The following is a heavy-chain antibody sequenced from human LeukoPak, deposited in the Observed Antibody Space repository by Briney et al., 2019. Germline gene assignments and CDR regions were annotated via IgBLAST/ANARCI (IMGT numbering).Heavy chain of an antibody. D-gene: IGHD3-22*01. CDR3: AKRGVVIRVILVGFHKEAYYFDS. J-gene: IGHJ4*02. CDR2: ISGRGGGT. Sequence: GGSLRLSCAVSGITLSNYAMSWVRQAPGKGLEWVAGISGRGGGTTYADSVKGRFTIYRDNRKSTLDLQMNSLSAEDTAVYFCAKRGVVIRVILVGFHKEAYYFDSWGQGARVTVSS. V-gene: IGHV3-23*01. CDR1: GITLSNYA.